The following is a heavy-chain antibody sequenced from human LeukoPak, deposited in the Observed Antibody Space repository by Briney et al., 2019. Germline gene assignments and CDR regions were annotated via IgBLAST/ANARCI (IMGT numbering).Heavy chain of an antibody. CDR2: ILYGGIDI. J-gene: IGHJ3*02. Sequence: RGSLRLSCAASGLNFSSYAMHWVRQAPAEGLEWAGHILYGGIDISYADSVKGQFTISRDSSNRTLYLQRNSLRAEGTAMYYCARESWSDSVAFDIWGLGTMVIVSS. CDR3: ARESWSDSVAFDI. V-gene: IGHV3-30*04. D-gene: IGHD3-3*01. CDR1: GLNFSSYA.